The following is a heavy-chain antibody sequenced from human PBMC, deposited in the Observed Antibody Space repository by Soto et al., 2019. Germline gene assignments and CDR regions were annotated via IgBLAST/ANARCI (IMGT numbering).Heavy chain of an antibody. Sequence: GASVKVSCKASGGTFSSYAISWVRQAPGQGLEWMGGIIPIFGTANYAQKFQGRVTITADESASTAYMELSSLRSEDTAVHYCAKDRSSGWYSEFDYWGQGTLVTVSS. CDR1: GGTFSSYA. D-gene: IGHD6-19*01. J-gene: IGHJ4*02. V-gene: IGHV1-69*13. CDR3: AKDRSSGWYSEFDY. CDR2: IIPIFGTA.